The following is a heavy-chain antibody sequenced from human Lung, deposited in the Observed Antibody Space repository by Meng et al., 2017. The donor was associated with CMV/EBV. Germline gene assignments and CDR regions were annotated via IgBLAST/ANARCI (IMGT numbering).Heavy chain of an antibody. Sequence: GGSXRLXCAASGFTFSSYWMHWVRQAPGKGLVWVSRINSDGSSTSYADSVKGRFTISRDNAKNTLYLQMNSLRAEDTAVYYCARDLRTVIAAAGTSADAGWXQGTLVTVSS. CDR1: GFTFSSYW. D-gene: IGHD6-13*01. V-gene: IGHV3-74*01. CDR2: INSDGSST. J-gene: IGHJ4*02. CDR3: ARDLRTVIAAAGTSADAG.